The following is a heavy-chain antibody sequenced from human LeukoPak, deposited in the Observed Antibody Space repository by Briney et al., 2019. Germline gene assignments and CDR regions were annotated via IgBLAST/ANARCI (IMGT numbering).Heavy chain of an antibody. CDR3: ARGIAAAGTYPFDY. Sequence: ASVKVSCKASGYTFTGYYMHWVRQAPGQGLEWMGWINPNSGGTNYAQKFQGRVTMTRDTSISTAYMELSRLRSDDTAVYYCARGIAAAGTYPFDYWGQGTLVTVSS. J-gene: IGHJ4*02. CDR1: GYTFTGYY. D-gene: IGHD6-13*01. CDR2: INPNSGGT. V-gene: IGHV1-2*02.